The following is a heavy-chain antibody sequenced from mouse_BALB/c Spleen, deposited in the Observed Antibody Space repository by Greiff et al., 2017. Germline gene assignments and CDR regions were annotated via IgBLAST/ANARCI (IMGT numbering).Heavy chain of an antibody. J-gene: IGHJ4*01. D-gene: IGHD1-1*01. Sequence: EVKLMESGGDLVKPGGSLKLSCAASGFTFSSYGMSWVRQTPDKRLEWVATISSGGSYTYYPDSVKGRFTISRDNAKNTLYLQMSSLKSEDTAMYYCARFTTPYYAMDYWGQGTSVTVSS. CDR3: ARFTTPYYAMDY. V-gene: IGHV5-6*01. CDR1: GFTFSSYG. CDR2: ISSGGSYT.